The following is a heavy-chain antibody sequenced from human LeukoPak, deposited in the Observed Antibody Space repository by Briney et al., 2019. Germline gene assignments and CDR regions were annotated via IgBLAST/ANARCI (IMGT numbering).Heavy chain of an antibody. CDR1: GDSISSYY. D-gene: IGHD6-19*01. V-gene: IGHV4-4*07. J-gene: IGHJ4*02. CDR3: ARDRGYSSGWLYYFDY. CDR2: IYTSGST. Sequence: SETLSLTCTVSGDSISSYYWSWIRQPAGKGLEWIGRIYTSGSTNYNPSLKSRVTMSVDTSKNQFSLKLSSVTAADAAVYYCARDRGYSSGWLYYFDYWGQGTLVTVSS.